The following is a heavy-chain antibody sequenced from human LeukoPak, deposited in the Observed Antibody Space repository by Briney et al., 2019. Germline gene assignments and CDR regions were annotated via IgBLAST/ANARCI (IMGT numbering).Heavy chain of an antibody. J-gene: IGHJ5*02. CDR3: SRDLGITMVRGMIDP. D-gene: IGHD3-10*01. CDR2: ISSSSSYI. V-gene: IGHV3-21*01. CDR1: GFTFSSYS. Sequence: PGGSLRLSCAASGFTFSSYSMNWVRQAPGKGLDWVSSISSSSSYIYYADSVKGRFTISRDNAKNSLYLQMNSRRPEDTAVYYCSRDLGITMVRGMIDPWGKGTPVTVSS.